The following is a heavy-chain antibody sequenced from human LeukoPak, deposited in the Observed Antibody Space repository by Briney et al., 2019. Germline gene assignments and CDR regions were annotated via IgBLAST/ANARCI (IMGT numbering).Heavy chain of an antibody. V-gene: IGHV4-4*07. J-gene: IGHJ4*02. D-gene: IGHD3-22*01. CDR3: AREHDYYDSSGYYPEGFDY. CDR2: IYTSGST. CDR1: GGSISSYY. Sequence: SETLSLTCTVSGGSISSYYWSWIRQPAGKGLEWIGRIYTSGSTNYNPSLKSRVTMSVDTSKNQFSLELSSVTAADTAVYYCAREHDYYDSSGYYPEGFDYWGQGTLVTVSS.